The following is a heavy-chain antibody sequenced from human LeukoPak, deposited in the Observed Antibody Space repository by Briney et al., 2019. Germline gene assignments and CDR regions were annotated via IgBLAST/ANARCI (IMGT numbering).Heavy chain of an antibody. D-gene: IGHD3-10*01. CDR3: ARCISMVRGVVRPPDY. V-gene: IGHV4-39*01. CDR2: IYYSGSA. CDR1: GGSISSSSYH. J-gene: IGHJ4*02. Sequence: SETLSLTCSVSGGSISSSSYHWGWIRQSPGKGLEWIGSIYYSGSAYYNPALKSRLTISVDTSKNQFSLKLNSVTAADTAVYYCARCISMVRGVVRPPDYWGQGTLVTVSS.